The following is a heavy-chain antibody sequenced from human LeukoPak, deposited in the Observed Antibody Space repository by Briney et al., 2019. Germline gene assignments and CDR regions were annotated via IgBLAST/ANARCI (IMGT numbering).Heavy chain of an antibody. D-gene: IGHD1-14*01. J-gene: IGHJ6*04. Sequence: GGSLRLSCAASGFTFSSYGMHWVRQAPGKGLEWVAVISYDGSNKYYADSVKGRFTISRDNSKNTLYLQMNSLRAEDTAVYYCAKDSPLTGAGYYCYYYGMDVWGKGTTVTVSS. CDR3: AKDSPLTGAGYYCYYYGMDV. CDR1: GFTFSSYG. V-gene: IGHV3-30*18. CDR2: ISYDGSNK.